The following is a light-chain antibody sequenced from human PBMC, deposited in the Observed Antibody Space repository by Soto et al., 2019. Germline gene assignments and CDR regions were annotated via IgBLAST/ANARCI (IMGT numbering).Light chain of an antibody. V-gene: IGLV2-23*01. CDR1: SSDVGNYNL. J-gene: IGLJ2*01. Sequence: QSALTQPASVSGSPGQSITISCTGTSSDVGNYNLVSWYQQHPGKAPKLMIFEDIERPSGVSNRFSGSKSGNTASLTISGLQTEDVADYYCCSYAGGTSVVFGGGTKLTVL. CDR3: CSYAGGTSVV. CDR2: EDI.